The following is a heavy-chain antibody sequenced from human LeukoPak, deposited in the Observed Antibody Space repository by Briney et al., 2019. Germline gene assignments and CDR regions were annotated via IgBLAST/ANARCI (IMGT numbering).Heavy chain of an antibody. CDR2: INPNSGGT. D-gene: IGHD3-16*01. J-gene: IGHJ6*03. CDR1: GYTFTGYY. Sequence: GASVKVSCKASGYTFTGYYMHWVRQAPGQGLEWMGWINPNSGGTNYAQKFQGRVTMTRDTSISTAYMELSRLRSDDTAAYYCAREGAHYYYYYMDVWGKGTTVTVSS. V-gene: IGHV1-2*02. CDR3: AREGAHYYYYYMDV.